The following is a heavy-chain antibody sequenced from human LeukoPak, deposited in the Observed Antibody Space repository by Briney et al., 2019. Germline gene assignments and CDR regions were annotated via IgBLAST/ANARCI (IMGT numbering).Heavy chain of an antibody. D-gene: IGHD6-13*01. V-gene: IGHV3-48*03. Sequence: GGSLRLSCAASGFTFSSHEMNWVRQAPGKGLEWVSYISNSGSTIYYADSVRGRFTISRDNAKNSLYLQMNSLRAEDTAVYYCARGLLAAAGIDYWGQGALVTVSS. J-gene: IGHJ4*02. CDR1: GFTFSSHE. CDR3: ARGLLAAAGIDY. CDR2: ISNSGSTI.